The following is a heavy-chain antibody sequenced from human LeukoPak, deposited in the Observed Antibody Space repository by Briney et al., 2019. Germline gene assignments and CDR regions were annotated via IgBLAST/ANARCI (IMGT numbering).Heavy chain of an antibody. CDR3: ARGLVTTYPSTDY. J-gene: IGHJ4*02. CDR2: ISSSSSYI. Sequence: GGSLRLSCAASGFTFSSYSMNWVRQAPGKGLEWVSSISSSSSYIYYADSVKGRFTISRDNAKNSLYLQMNSLRAEDTAVYYCARGLVTTYPSTDYWGQGTLVTVSS. V-gene: IGHV3-21*01. D-gene: IGHD4-17*01. CDR1: GFTFSSYS.